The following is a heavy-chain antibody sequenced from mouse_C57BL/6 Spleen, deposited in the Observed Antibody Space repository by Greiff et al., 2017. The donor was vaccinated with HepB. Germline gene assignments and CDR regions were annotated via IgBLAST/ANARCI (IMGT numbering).Heavy chain of an antibody. J-gene: IGHJ3*01. CDR2: IDPEDGDT. Sequence: EVQLQQSGAELVGPGASVKLSCTASGFNIKDYYMHWVKQRPEQGLEWIGRIDPEDGDTEYAPKFQGKATMTADTSSNTAYLQLSSLTSGDTAVYYCTTSGVCSTPWFAYWGQGTLVTVSA. CDR3: TTSGVCSTPWFAY. D-gene: IGHD1-1*01. V-gene: IGHV14-1*01. CDR1: GFNIKDYY.